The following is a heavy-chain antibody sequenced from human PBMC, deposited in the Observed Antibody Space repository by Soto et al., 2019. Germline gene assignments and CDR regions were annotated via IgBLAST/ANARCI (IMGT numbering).Heavy chain of an antibody. CDR1: GFMFSAYA. CDR2: MSYDGTNK. J-gene: IGHJ4*01. CDR3: ARDPSPYTSGWYGIDF. Sequence: GGSLRLSCTASGFMFSAYAMLWVRQAPGKGLEWVAAMSYDGTNKYYADSLKGRFTISRDNSKNTLFLQMSSLTADDSAVYYCARDPSPYTSGWYGIDFWRLGTLVTVSS. V-gene: IGHV3-30-3*01. D-gene: IGHD6-19*01.